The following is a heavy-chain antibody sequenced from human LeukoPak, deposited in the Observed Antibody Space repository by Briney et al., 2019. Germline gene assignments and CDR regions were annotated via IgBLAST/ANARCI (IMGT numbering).Heavy chain of an antibody. CDR3: TKGGGYSYGYIYYFDY. Sequence: GGSLRLSCAASGFTFSRYGMHWVRQAPGKGLEWVAVISYDGSNKYYADSVKGRFTISRDNSKNTLYLQMNSLKTEDTAVYYCTKGGGYSYGYIYYFDYWGQGTLVTVSS. CDR1: GFTFSRYG. J-gene: IGHJ4*02. CDR2: ISYDGSNK. V-gene: IGHV3-30*18. D-gene: IGHD5-18*01.